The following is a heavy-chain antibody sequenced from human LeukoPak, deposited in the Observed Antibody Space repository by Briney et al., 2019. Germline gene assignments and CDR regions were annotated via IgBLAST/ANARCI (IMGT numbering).Heavy chain of an antibody. J-gene: IGHJ3*02. V-gene: IGHV4-59*08. D-gene: IGHD6-13*01. CDR1: SGSISSDY. Sequence: SETLSLTCLVSSGSISSDYWTWIRQPPGKGLEWIGYIYHTGSNNYSPSLKSRVTMYVDTSKNQLSLKLSSVTAADTAMYYCARARYTNSWYAVDIWGQGTMVTVSS. CDR3: ARARYTNSWYAVDI. CDR2: IYHTGSN.